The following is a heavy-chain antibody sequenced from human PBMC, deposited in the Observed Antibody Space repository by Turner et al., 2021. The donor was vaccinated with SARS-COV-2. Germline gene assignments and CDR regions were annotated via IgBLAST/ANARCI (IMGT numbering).Heavy chain of an antibody. J-gene: IGHJ6*02. V-gene: IGHV4-4*07. CDR1: GGSISSFY. CDR3: AREWWESTTVTTAADYFGMDV. CDR2: IYTSGST. Sequence: QVQLQESGPGLVKPSETLSLTCTVSGGSISSFYWSWIRQPAGKGLEWIGRIYTSGSTNYNPSLKSRVTMSIDTSKNRFSLKLSSVTAADTAVYYCAREWWESTTVTTAADYFGMDVWGQGTTVTVSS. D-gene: IGHD4-17*01.